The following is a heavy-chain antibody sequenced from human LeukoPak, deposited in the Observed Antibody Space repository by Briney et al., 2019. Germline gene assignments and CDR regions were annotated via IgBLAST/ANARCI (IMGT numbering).Heavy chain of an antibody. CDR2: IWSDGSNK. V-gene: IGHV3-33*01. CDR1: GFTFSTYD. D-gene: IGHD6-13*01. J-gene: IGHJ4*02. Sequence: GGSLRLSCIVSGFTFSTYDMHWVRQAPGKGLEWVAVIWSDGSNKYYKDSAKGRFTISRDNAKSSLYLQMNSLRVEDTAVYFCARGYSSSSDDFDYWGQGALVAVSS. CDR3: ARGYSSSSDDFDY.